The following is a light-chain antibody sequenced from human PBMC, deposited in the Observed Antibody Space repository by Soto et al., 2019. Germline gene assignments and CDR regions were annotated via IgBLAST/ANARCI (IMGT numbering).Light chain of an antibody. Sequence: VMTQSPATLSVSPGERAALSCRASQSVSTNLAWYQQKPGQPPRLLIYFASTRATAVPARFTAGGSGTEFTLTISSLQSDDLAVYYCQQYDSSSPTFGQGTKLEIK. CDR3: QQYDSSSPT. CDR2: FAS. J-gene: IGKJ2*01. CDR1: QSVSTN. V-gene: IGKV3-15*01.